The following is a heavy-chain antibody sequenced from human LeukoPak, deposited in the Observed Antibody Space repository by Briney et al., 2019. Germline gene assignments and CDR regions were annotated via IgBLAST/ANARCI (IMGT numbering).Heavy chain of an antibody. CDR1: GGSISSGGYY. J-gene: IGHJ4*02. CDR3: ARAGIDSSGYVGKYPDY. D-gene: IGHD3-22*01. Sequence: PSETLSLICTVSGGSISSGGYYWNWIRQHPGKGLEWIGYIYYSGSTYYNPSLKSRVTISVDTSKNQFSLKLSSVTAADTAVYYCARAGIDSSGYVGKYPDYWGQGTLVTVSS. V-gene: IGHV4-31*03. CDR2: IYYSGST.